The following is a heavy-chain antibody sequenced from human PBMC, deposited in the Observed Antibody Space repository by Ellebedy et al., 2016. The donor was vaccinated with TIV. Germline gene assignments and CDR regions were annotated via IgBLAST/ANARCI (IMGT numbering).Heavy chain of an antibody. J-gene: IGHJ4*02. CDR1: GFTFSSYA. Sequence: PGGSLRLSCAASGFTFSSYAMHWVRQAPGKGLEWVSYISSSGSTIYYADSVKGRFTISRDNAKNSLYLQMNSLRAEDTAVYYCARGYSGYECSDWGQGTLVTVSS. D-gene: IGHD5-12*01. CDR3: ARGYSGYECSD. CDR2: ISSSGSTI. V-gene: IGHV3-48*04.